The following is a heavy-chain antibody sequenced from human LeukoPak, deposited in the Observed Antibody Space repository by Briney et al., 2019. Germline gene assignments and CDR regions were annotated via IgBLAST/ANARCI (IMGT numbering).Heavy chain of an antibody. Sequence: SETLSLTCGVSGYSISSGYYWSWIRQPPGKGLEWIGYIYYSGSTNYNPSLKSRVTISVDTSKNQFSLKLSSVTAADTAVYYCARVFVDSSGYYSYYFDYWGQGTLVTVSS. J-gene: IGHJ4*02. V-gene: IGHV4-61*01. CDR1: GYSISSGYY. D-gene: IGHD3-22*01. CDR3: ARVFVDSSGYYSYYFDY. CDR2: IYYSGST.